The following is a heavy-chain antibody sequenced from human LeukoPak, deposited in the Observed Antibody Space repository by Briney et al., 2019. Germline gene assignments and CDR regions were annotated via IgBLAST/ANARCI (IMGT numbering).Heavy chain of an antibody. CDR3: ARHGSQTGFGELFLR. V-gene: IGHV4-39*01. CDR1: DGSISSHY. Sequence: PSETLSLTCIVSDGSISSHYWGWIRQPPGKGLEWIGSIYYSGSTYYNPSLKSRVTISVDTSKNQFSLKLSSVTAADTAVYYCARHGSQTGFGELFLRWGQGTLVTVSS. D-gene: IGHD3-10*01. CDR2: IYYSGST. J-gene: IGHJ4*02.